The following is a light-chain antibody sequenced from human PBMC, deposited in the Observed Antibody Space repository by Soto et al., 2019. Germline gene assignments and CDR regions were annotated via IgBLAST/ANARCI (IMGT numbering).Light chain of an antibody. CDR2: GAS. V-gene: IGKV3-20*01. CDR1: QTVSSS. Sequence: EIVLTQSPGTLSLSPGERATLSCRASQTVSSSLAWYQHKPGQAPRLLIYGASSRATGIPDRFSGSGSGIDFTLTITRLEPEDFAVYYCLQYGSSVWTFGQGTKVDIK. J-gene: IGKJ1*01. CDR3: LQYGSSVWT.